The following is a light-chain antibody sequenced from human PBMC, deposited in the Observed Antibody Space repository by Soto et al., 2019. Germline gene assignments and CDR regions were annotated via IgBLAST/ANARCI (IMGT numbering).Light chain of an antibody. Sequence: EIVMTHSPATLSVSPGEIATLSCRASQRISSNLAWYQHKPGQAPRLLIFDSSNRATGVPVRFSGSGSGTVFTLTIGSLEPEDSAVYYCQQRKHWPPITFGQGTRLEIK. CDR2: DSS. J-gene: IGKJ5*01. CDR3: QQRKHWPPIT. V-gene: IGKV3-11*01. CDR1: QRISSN.